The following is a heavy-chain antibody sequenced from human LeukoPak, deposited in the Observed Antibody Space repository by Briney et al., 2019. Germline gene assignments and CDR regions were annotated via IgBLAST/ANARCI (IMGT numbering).Heavy chain of an antibody. CDR2: IIPIFGTA. Sequence: ASVKVSCKASGGTFGSYAISWVRQAPGQGLEWMGGIIPIFGTANYAQKFQGRVTITADESTSTAYMELSSLRSEDTAVYNCARPLFDSSGYYIFPFGYWGQGTLVTVSS. CDR3: ARPLFDSSGYYIFPFGY. D-gene: IGHD3-22*01. CDR1: GGTFGSYA. V-gene: IGHV1-69*13. J-gene: IGHJ4*02.